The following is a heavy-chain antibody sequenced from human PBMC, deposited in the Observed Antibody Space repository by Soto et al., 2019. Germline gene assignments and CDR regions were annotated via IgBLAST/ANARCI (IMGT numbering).Heavy chain of an antibody. D-gene: IGHD1-1*01. CDR3: ARERTGDPTFFDY. CDR1: GVALSSGGYF. Sequence: SLTCTVSGVALSSGGYFYPRVRQPPGKGLEWLGYIYYSGSASYNPSLKSRITVSVDTSKNQFSLKLSSVTAADTAVYYCARERTGDPTFFDYWGQGTLVTVSS. J-gene: IGHJ4*02. V-gene: IGHV4-61*08. CDR2: IYYSGSA.